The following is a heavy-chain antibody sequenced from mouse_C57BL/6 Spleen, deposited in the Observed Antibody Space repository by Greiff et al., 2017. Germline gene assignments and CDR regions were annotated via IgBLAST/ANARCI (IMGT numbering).Heavy chain of an antibody. CDR1: GFTFSDYG. Sequence: DVQLVESGGGLVKPGGSLKLSCAASGFTFSDYGMHWVRQAPEKGLEWVAYISSGSSTIYYADTVKGRFTISRDNAKNTLFLQMTSLRSEDTAMYYCARWYYGSSYGNFDYWGQGTTLTVSS. J-gene: IGHJ2*01. CDR3: ARWYYGSSYGNFDY. V-gene: IGHV5-17*01. D-gene: IGHD1-1*01. CDR2: ISSGSSTI.